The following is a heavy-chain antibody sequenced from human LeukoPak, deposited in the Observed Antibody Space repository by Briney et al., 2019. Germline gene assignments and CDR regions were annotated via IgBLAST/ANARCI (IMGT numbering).Heavy chain of an antibody. J-gene: IGHJ4*02. D-gene: IGHD4-23*01. CDR2: IGPNSGGT. CDR1: GYTFTDYF. V-gene: IGHV1-2*02. Sequence: ASVKVSCKASGYTFTDYFIHWVRQAPGQGLEWMGWIGPNSGGTSYAQNFQGRVTVTRDTSISTAYMELSWLRSDDTALYYCATDYAGNSVPDYWGQGTLVTVSS. CDR3: ATDYAGNSVPDY.